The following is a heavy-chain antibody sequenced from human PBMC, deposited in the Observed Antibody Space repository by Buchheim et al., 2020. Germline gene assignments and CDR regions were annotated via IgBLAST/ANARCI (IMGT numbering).Heavy chain of an antibody. J-gene: IGHJ5*02. CDR1: GGSISSGSYY. CDR3: ARDRSYGGNSRVEWFDP. V-gene: IGHV4-61*02. D-gene: IGHD4-23*01. Sequence: QVQLQESGPGLVKPSQTLSLTCTVSGGSISSGSYYWSWIRQPAGKGLEWIGRIYSSGSTNYNPSLKSRVTISVDTSKNQFSLKLSSVTAADTYVYYCARDRSYGGNSRVEWFDPWGKGTL. CDR2: IYSSGST.